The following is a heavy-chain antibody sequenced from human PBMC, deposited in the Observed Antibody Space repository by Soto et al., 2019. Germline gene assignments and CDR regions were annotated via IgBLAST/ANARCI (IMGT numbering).Heavy chain of an antibody. V-gene: IGHV1-3*01. CDR3: ARTSGYYWYDP. J-gene: IGHJ5*02. Sequence: ASVKVSCKASRSTFTSYATHWVRQAPGQRPEWMGWINAGNGSTKYSQKFQGRVTITRDTSASTAYMELSSMRSEDTAVYYGARTSGYYWYDPWGQGILVTVSS. CDR1: RSTFTSYA. D-gene: IGHD3-3*01. CDR2: INAGNGST.